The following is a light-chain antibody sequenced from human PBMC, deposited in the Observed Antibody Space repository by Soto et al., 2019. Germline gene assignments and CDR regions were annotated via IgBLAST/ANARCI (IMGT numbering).Light chain of an antibody. V-gene: IGKV1-5*01. CDR1: QSISSW. Sequence: DIQMTQSPSTLSASVGDRLTITCRASQSISSWLAWYQQKPGKAPKLLIYDASSLESGVPSRFSGSGSGTEFTLTISSLQPDDFATHYCQQYNSYSRTFGQGTKLEIK. CDR3: QQYNSYSRT. J-gene: IGKJ2*01. CDR2: DAS.